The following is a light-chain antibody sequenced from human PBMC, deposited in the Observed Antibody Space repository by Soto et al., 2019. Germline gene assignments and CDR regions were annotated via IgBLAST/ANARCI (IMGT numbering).Light chain of an antibody. J-gene: IGLJ2*01. V-gene: IGLV2-14*01. Sequence: QSALTQPASVSGTPGQSITISCTGTSSDVGGYNYVSWYQQHPGQVPKLMIYEVTYRPSGVSNRFSGSKSGNTASLTISGLQADDEADYYCSSYTSSSTLLFGGGTKLTVL. CDR3: SSYTSSSTLL. CDR1: SSDVGGYNY. CDR2: EVT.